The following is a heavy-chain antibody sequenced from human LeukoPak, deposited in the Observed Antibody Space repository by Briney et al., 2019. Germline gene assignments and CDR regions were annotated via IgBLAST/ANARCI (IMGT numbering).Heavy chain of an antibody. CDR2: ISAYSGNT. D-gene: IGHD1-26*01. J-gene: IGHJ5*02. CDR1: GYTFTSYG. Sequence: GASVKVSCKASGYTFTSYGISWVRQAPGQGLEWMGWISAYSGNTNYAQKLQGRVTVTTDTSTSTAYMELRSLRSDDTAVYYCAGMRTIVGATAWFDPWGQGTLVTVSS. CDR3: AGMRTIVGATAWFDP. V-gene: IGHV1-18*01.